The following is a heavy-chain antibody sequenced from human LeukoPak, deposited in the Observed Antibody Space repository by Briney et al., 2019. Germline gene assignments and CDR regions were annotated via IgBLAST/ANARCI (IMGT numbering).Heavy chain of an antibody. D-gene: IGHD7-27*01. J-gene: IGHJ4*02. Sequence: GGSLRLSCAASGFTFSTYTMYWVRHPPGKRLEWVSIIGNNGGGIHYADSVKGRFTISRDNFKSALYLQMNSLRVEDTAVYYCAIDPNWGTHSWGQGVLVTVSS. CDR3: AIDPNWGTHS. CDR2: IGNNGGGI. CDR1: GFTFSTYT. V-gene: IGHV3-23*01.